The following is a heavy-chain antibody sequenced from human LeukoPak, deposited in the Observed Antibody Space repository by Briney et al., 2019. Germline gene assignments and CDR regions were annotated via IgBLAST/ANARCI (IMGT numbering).Heavy chain of an antibody. D-gene: IGHD1-26*01. V-gene: IGHV3-74*01. CDR1: GFTFSSNW. CDR3: ARGSGSCYNY. J-gene: IGHJ4*02. Sequence: PGGSLRLSCAASGFTFSSNWMHWVRQAPGKGLVWVSGINSDGSTTRYADSVKGRFTISRDNAKNTLYLQMNSLRAEDTALYYCARGSGSCYNYWGQGTLVSVSS. CDR2: INSDGSTT.